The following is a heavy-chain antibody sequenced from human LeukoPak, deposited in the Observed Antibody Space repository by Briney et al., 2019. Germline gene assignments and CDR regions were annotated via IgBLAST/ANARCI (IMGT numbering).Heavy chain of an antibody. CDR3: ATDIRHRDCSGTTSYPGRIDT. D-gene: IGHD2-2*01. V-gene: IGHV1-69*13. CDR2: IIPIFGTA. J-gene: IGHJ5*02. CDR1: GGTFSSYA. Sequence: SVKVSCKASGGTFSSYAISWVRQAPGQGLEWMGGIIPIFGTANYAQKFQGRVTITADESTSTAYMELSTLSSEDTAVYYCATDIRHRDCSGTTSYPGRIDTSGQGTLGTVSS.